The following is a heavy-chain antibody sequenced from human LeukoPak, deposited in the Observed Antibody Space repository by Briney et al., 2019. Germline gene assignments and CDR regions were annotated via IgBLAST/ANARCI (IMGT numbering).Heavy chain of an antibody. D-gene: IGHD3-10*01. CDR3: ARLPMVRANLGFDP. V-gene: IGHV4-59*08. CDR2: IYYSGGT. J-gene: IGHJ5*02. CDR1: GGSISSYY. Sequence: PSETLSLTCTVSGGSISSYYWSWIRQPPGKGLEWIGYIYYSGGTNYNPSLKSRVTISVDTSKNQFSLKLSSVTAADTAVYYCARLPMVRANLGFDPWGQGTLVTVSS.